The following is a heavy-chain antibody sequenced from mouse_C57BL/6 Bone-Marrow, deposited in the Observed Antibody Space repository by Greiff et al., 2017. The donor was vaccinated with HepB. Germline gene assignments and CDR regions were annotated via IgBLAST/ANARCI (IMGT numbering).Heavy chain of an antibody. V-gene: IGHV1-9*01. J-gene: IGHJ1*03. Sequence: VMLVESGAELMKPGASVKLSCKATGYTFTGYWIEWVKQRPGHGLEWIGEILPGSGSTNYNEKFKGKATFTADTSSNTAYMQLSSLTTEDSAIYYCARSWVYDYDSSRSDWYFDVWGTGTTVTVSS. CDR1: GYTFTGYW. CDR3: ARSWVYDYDSSRSDWYFDV. D-gene: IGHD1-1*01. CDR2: ILPGSGST.